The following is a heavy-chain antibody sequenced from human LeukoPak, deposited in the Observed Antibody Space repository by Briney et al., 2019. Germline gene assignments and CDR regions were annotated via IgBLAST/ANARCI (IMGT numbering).Heavy chain of an antibody. J-gene: IGHJ5*02. CDR3: ARVIDKGQYCSSTSCYTVRRWFDP. Sequence: GASVKVSCKASGYTFTGYYMHWVRQAPGQGLEWMGWINPNSGGTNYAQKFQGRVTMTRDTSISTAYMELSRLRSDDTAVYYCARVIDKGQYCSSTSCYTVRRWFDPWGQGTLVTVSS. D-gene: IGHD2-2*02. CDR2: INPNSGGT. V-gene: IGHV1-2*02. CDR1: GYTFTGYY.